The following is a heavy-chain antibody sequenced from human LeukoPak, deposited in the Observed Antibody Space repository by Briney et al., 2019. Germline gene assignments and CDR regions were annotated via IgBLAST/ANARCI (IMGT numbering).Heavy chain of an antibody. CDR2: IYPGDSDT. J-gene: IGHJ4*02. D-gene: IGHD6-19*01. Sequence: PGESLKISCKGSGYSFTSYWIGWVRQMPGKGLEWMGIIYPGDSDTRYSPSFQGQVTISADKSISTAYLQWSSLKASDTAMYYCARLAVAGTTKYYFDYWGQGTLVTVSS. CDR3: ARLAVAGTTKYYFDY. CDR1: GYSFTSYW. V-gene: IGHV5-51*01.